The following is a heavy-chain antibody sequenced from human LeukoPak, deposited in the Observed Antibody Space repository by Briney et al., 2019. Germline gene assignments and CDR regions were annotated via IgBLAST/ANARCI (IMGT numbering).Heavy chain of an antibody. CDR3: ARHAKHARYNWNPDAFDI. D-gene: IGHD1-1*01. J-gene: IGHJ3*02. CDR2: IYPGDSDT. CDR1: GYSFTSYW. V-gene: IGHV5-51*01. Sequence: GESLKISCKGSGYSFTSYWIGWVRQMPGKGLEWMGIIYPGDSDTRYRPSFQGQVTISADKSISTAYLQWSSLKASDTAMYYCARHAKHARYNWNPDAFDIWGQATMVTVSS.